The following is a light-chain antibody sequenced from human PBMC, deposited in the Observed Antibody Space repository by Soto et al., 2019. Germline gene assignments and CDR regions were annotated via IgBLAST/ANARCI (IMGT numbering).Light chain of an antibody. CDR2: GAS. CDR3: QQYHHWPPIT. CDR1: QSVRKN. Sequence: IVMTQVPASLLLSPGETATISCRASQSVRKNLAWYQQKPGQAPRLLIYGASTRATGIPARFSGSGSGTEFTLTINSLQPQDFAVYYCQQYHHWPPITFGQGTRLEIK. V-gene: IGKV3-15*01. J-gene: IGKJ5*01.